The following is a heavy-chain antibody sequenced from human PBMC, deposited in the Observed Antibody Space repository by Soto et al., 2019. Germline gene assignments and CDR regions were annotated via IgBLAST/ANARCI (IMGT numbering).Heavy chain of an antibody. J-gene: IGHJ4*02. D-gene: IGHD2-2*01. V-gene: IGHV3-23*01. CDR2: ISGSGGNT. Sequence: GGSLILSCAASGFTFRSYVMSWVCQAPGKGLEWVSGISGSGGNTYYTDSVKGRFTISRDNSKNTLYLQMNSLRVEDTAVYYCAKGKDIVVVPAIDYWGQGILVTVYS. CDR1: GFTFRSYV. CDR3: AKGKDIVVVPAIDY.